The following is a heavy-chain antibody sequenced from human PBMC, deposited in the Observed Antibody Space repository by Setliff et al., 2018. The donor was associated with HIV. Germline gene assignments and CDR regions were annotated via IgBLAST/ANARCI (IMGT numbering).Heavy chain of an antibody. CDR2: IDYSGSA. Sequence: SETLSLTCTVSGGSISSATYYWSWIRQYPGKGLEWIGDIDYSGSAYYNPSLKRRITISRDTSKNQFSLKMNSVTAADTAVYYCAREGKTALVTKYFDYWGQGTLVTVSS. D-gene: IGHD5-18*01. J-gene: IGHJ4*02. CDR3: AREGKTALVTKYFDY. CDR1: GGSISSATYY. V-gene: IGHV4-31*03.